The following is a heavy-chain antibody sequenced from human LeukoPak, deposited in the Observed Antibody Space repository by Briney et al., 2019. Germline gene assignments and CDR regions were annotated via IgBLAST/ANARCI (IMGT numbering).Heavy chain of an antibody. V-gene: IGHV4-4*07. CDR1: ADSISDYY. Sequence: KPSETLSLTCTVSADSISDYYRGWIRQPAGKGLEWIGRIYTSGSTNYNPSLKSRVTMSVDTSKNQFSLKLSSVTAADTAVYYCARATRVIEVPTYYYYMDVWGKGTTVTVSS. CDR3: ARATRVIEVPTYYYYMDV. CDR2: IYTSGST. J-gene: IGHJ6*03. D-gene: IGHD5-12*01.